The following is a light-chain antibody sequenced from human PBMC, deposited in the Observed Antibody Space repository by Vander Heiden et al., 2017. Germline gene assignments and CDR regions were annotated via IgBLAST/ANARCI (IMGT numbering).Light chain of an antibody. J-gene: IGKJ1*01. V-gene: IGKV4-1*01. CDR2: WAS. CDR1: QSVLSSFNSKNH. Sequence: MLLTKSPDSRAVSLGERATINCKSSQSVLSSFNSKNHLAWFRQKPRQPPELLIYWASTRESGVPDRFSGSGSGTDFTLTISNMQAEDVAVYYCEQHSTKTFGQGTKVEIK. CDR3: EQHSTKT.